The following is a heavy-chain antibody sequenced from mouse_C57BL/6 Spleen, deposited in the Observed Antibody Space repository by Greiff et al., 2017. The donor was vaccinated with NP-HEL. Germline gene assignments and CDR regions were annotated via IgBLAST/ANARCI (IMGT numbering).Heavy chain of an antibody. CDR2: IYPGGGYT. CDR3: ARFATGTLFDY. J-gene: IGHJ2*01. CDR1: GYTFTNYW. D-gene: IGHD4-1*01. Sequence: VKLVESGAELVRPGTSVKMSCKASGYTFTNYWIGWAKQRPGHGLEWIGDIYPGGGYTNYNEKFKGKATLTADKSSSTAYMQFSSLTSEDSAIYYCARFATGTLFDYWGQGTTLTVSS. V-gene: IGHV1-63*01.